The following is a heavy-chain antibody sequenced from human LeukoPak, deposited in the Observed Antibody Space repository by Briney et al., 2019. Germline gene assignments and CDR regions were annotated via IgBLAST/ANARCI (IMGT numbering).Heavy chain of an antibody. CDR1: GDSISSYYW. Sequence: TLSLTCTVSGDSISSYYWSWIRQPPGKALEWLARVDWDDDKYYTPSLETRLTISKDTSENRVVLTMTNMDPVDTATYYCARSDCKWRHLYNFDFWGQGTLVTVSS. V-gene: IGHV2-70*11. D-gene: IGHD2-21*02. CDR2: VDWDDDK. CDR3: ARSDCKWRHLYNFDF. J-gene: IGHJ4*02.